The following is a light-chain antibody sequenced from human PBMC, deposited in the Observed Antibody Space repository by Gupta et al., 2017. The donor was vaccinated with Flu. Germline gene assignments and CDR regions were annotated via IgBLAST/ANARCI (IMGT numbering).Light chain of an antibody. CDR2: GNS. CDR1: GSNIGAGYD. J-gene: IGLJ1*01. V-gene: IGLV1-40*01. CDR3: QSYDSSLSGSYV. Sequence: QSVLTQPPSVSGAPGQRVTISCTGSGSNIGAGYDVPWYQQLPGTAPKLLIYGNSNRPSGVPDRFSGSKSGTSASLAIPGLQAEDEADYYCQSYDSSLSGSYVFGTGTKVTVL.